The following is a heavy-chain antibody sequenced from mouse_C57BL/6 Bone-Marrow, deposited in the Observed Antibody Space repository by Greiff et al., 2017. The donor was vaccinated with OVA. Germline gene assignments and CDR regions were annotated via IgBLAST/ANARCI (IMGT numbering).Heavy chain of an antibody. J-gene: IGHJ1*03. Sequence: VQLKESGPELVKPGASVKISCKASGYSFTGYYMHWVKQSPEKSLEWIGEINPSTGGTTYNQKFKAKATLTVDKSSSTAYMQLKSLTSEDSAVYYCARDYGNYWYFDVWGTGTTVTVSS. CDR1: GYSFTGYY. V-gene: IGHV1-42*01. CDR2: INPSTGGT. CDR3: ARDYGNYWYFDV. D-gene: IGHD2-1*01.